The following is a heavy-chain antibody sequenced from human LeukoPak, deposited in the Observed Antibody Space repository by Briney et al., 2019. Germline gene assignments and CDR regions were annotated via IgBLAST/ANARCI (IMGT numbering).Heavy chain of an antibody. CDR2: IKQSERN. D-gene: IGHD5-24*01. J-gene: IGHJ4*02. CDR3: AREGLRNVHNPLGY. V-gene: IGHV4-34*01. CDR1: GGSLSGYY. Sequence: SGTLSPTCAVYGGSLSGYYWTWIRQPPGKGLEWIGEIKQSERNNYNPSLKRRVTISIDTSKNQFSLKLTSVTAADTAVYYCAREGLRNVHNPLGYWGQGILVTVPS.